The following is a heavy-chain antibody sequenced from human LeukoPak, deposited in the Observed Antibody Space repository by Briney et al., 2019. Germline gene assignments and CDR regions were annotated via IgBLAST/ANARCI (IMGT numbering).Heavy chain of an antibody. D-gene: IGHD3-16*02. CDR1: GFTVSDNY. CDR3: ARDFELSH. CDR2: FYSGGST. Sequence: PGGSLRLSCAASGFTVSDNYMSWVRQAPGKGLEWVSVFYSGGSTRYADSVKGRFTISRDNSKNTLYLQLNSLRAEDTAVYYCARDFELSHWGQGTLVTVSS. J-gene: IGHJ4*02. V-gene: IGHV3-66*01.